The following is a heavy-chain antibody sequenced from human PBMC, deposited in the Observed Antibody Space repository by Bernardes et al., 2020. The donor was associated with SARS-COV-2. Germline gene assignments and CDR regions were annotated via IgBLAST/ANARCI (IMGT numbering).Heavy chain of an antibody. CDR2: IKQDGSIK. D-gene: IGHD3-10*01. CDR3: ARMVREYYGMDV. V-gene: IGHV3-7*01. CDR1: GFTFSKHW. Sequence: SLRLSCAGSGFTFSKHWMSWVRQAPGRGLEWVANIKQDGSIKYYVDSVRGRFTISRDNANNSLYLQMISLRAEDTAVYYCARMVREYYGMDVWGQGTTVTVSS. J-gene: IGHJ6*02.